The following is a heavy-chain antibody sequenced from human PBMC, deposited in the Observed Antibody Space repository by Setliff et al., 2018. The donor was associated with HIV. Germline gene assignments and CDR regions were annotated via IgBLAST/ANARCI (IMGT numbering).Heavy chain of an antibody. CDR3: ARGPPSGTNGAFDI. J-gene: IGHJ3*02. V-gene: IGHV3-72*01. CDR2: IRNKAYSYST. Sequence: GGSLRLSCTTSGFTFDDYAMTWVRQAPGKGLEWVGRIRNKAYSYSTEYDASVKGRFTVSRDDSRNSLFLQMNSLNTEDTAVYYCARGPPSGTNGAFDIWGQGTMVTVSS. CDR1: GFTFDDYA. D-gene: IGHD1-26*01.